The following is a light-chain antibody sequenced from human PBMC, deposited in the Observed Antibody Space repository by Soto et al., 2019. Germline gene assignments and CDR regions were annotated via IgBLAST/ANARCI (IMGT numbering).Light chain of an antibody. Sequence: QSVLTQPPSASGTPGQRVTISCSGSSSNIGSNTVNWYQQLPGTAPKLLIYSNNQRPSGVPDRFSGSKSGTSASLAISGLQSADEADYYCAAWDDSLNGPRYVFGTGTKVTVL. V-gene: IGLV1-44*01. J-gene: IGLJ1*01. CDR1: SSNIGSNT. CDR3: AAWDDSLNGPRYV. CDR2: SNN.